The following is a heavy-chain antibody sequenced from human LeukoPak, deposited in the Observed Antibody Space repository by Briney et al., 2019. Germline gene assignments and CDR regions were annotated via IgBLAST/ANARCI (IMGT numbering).Heavy chain of an antibody. CDR2: ISYDGSNK. CDR1: GFTFSSYG. D-gene: IGHD3-10*01. V-gene: IGHV3-30*18. CDR3: AKDGGVRGPDYYYYMDV. Sequence: GGSLRLSCAASGFTFSSYGMHWVRQAPGKGLEWVAVISYDGSNKYYADSVKGRFTISRDNSKNTLYLQMNSLRAEDTAVYYCAKDGGVRGPDYYYYMDVWGKGTTVTISS. J-gene: IGHJ6*03.